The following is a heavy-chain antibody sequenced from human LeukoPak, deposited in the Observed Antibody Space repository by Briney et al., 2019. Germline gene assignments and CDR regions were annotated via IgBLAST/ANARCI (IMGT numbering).Heavy chain of an antibody. J-gene: IGHJ4*02. V-gene: IGHV4-34*01. Sequence: PSETLSLTCAVYGVSFSGYHWSWIRQPPGKGLEWIGEINHSGSTNYNPSLKSRVTISVDTSKNQFSLKLSSVTAADTAVYFCARGNYDYFDSWGQGTLVTVSS. CDR2: INHSGST. CDR3: ARGNYDYFDS. CDR1: GVSFSGYH. D-gene: IGHD1-7*01.